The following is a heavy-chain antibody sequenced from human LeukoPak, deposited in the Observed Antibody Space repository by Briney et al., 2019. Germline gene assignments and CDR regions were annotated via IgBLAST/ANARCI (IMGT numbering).Heavy chain of an antibody. V-gene: IGHV3-74*01. J-gene: IGHJ4*02. CDR2: INSDGSIT. CDR3: TRGGVDY. CDR1: EFTFSSYW. D-gene: IGHD3-10*01. Sequence: GGSLRLSCAASEFTFSSYWMHWVRQAPGKGLVWVSRINSDGSITTYADSVKGRFTIPRDNAKNTVYLQMNSLRAEDTAVYYCTRGGVDYWGQGTLVTVSS.